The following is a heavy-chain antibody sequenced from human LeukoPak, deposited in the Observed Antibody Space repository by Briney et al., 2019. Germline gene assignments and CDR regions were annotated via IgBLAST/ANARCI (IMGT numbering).Heavy chain of an antibody. V-gene: IGHV3-30*18. CDR3: AKVNYYESSGYYDY. CDR2: ISHDGTNK. J-gene: IGHJ4*02. Sequence: GGSLRLSCAASGFPFSSYGMHWVRQAPGKGLEWVAVISHDGTNKYYVDSVKGRFTISRDNSKNTLYLQMNSLRAGDTAVYYCAKVNYYESSGYYDYWGQGTLVTVSS. D-gene: IGHD3-22*01. CDR1: GFPFSSYG.